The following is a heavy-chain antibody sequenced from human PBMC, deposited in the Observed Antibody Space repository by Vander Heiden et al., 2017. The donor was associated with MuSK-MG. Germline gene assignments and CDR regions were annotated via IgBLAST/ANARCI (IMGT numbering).Heavy chain of an antibody. CDR2: IYYSGST. J-gene: IGHJ4*02. CDR1: GGSISSGGYY. D-gene: IGHD2-2*01. Sequence: QVQLPESGPGLVKPSQTLSLTCTVSGGSISSGGYYWSWIRQHPGKGLEWIGYIYYSGSTYYNPSLKSRVTISVDTSKNQFSLKLSSVTAADTAVYYCARVPIVVVPAAYYFDYWGQGTLVTVSS. CDR3: ARVPIVVVPAAYYFDY. V-gene: IGHV4-31*03.